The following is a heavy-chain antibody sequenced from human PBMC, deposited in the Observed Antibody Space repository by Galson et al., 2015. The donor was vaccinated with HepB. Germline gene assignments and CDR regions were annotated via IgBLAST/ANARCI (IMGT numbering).Heavy chain of an antibody. Sequence: SLRLSCAASGFTFSTYGIHWVRQAPGKGLEWVAVMWHDGSNKYYEDSVRGRFTISRDSSNKTLYLQMNSLRAEDTALYYCARDVRYFDCWGQGTLVTVSS. CDR2: MWHDGSNK. D-gene: IGHD3-9*01. CDR1: GFTFSTYG. J-gene: IGHJ4*02. CDR3: ARDVRYFDC. V-gene: IGHV3-33*01.